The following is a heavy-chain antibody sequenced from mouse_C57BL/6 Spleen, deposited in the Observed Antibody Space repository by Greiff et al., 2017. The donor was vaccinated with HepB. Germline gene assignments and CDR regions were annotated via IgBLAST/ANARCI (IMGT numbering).Heavy chain of an antibody. V-gene: IGHV1-54*01. Sequence: QVQLQQSGAELVRPGTSVKVSCKASGYAFTNYLIEWVKQRPGQGLEWIGVINPGSGGTNYNEKFKGKATLTADKSSSTAYMQLSSLTSEDSAVYFCARGDYYGSRYYAMDYWGQGTSVTVSS. J-gene: IGHJ4*01. CDR1: GYAFTNYL. D-gene: IGHD1-1*01. CDR3: ARGDYYGSRYYAMDY. CDR2: INPGSGGT.